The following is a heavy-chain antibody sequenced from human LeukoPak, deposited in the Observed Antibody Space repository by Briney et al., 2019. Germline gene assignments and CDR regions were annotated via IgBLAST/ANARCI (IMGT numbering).Heavy chain of an antibody. CDR1: GGSISSCY. V-gene: IGHV4-59*08. CDR2: IYYSGST. D-gene: IGHD3-10*01. CDR3: ARRSGRNYYGSGSYYNEWSFDY. J-gene: IGHJ4*02. Sequence: PSETLSLTCTVSGGSISSCYWSWIRQPPGKGLEWIGYIYYSGSTNYNPSLKSRVTISVDTSKNQFSLKLSSVTAADTAAYYCARRSGRNYYGSGSYYNEWSFDYWGQGTLVTVSS.